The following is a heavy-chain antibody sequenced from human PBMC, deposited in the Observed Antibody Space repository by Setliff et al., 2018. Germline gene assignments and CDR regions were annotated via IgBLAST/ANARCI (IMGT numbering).Heavy chain of an antibody. V-gene: IGHV1-18*01. D-gene: IGHD3-10*01. CDR3: ARDSGSGFLDY. J-gene: IGHJ4*02. Sequence: ASVKVSCKASGYTFTSYGISWVRQAPGQGLEWMGWISGYNGNTDYAQNLQGRVTMTIDTSTSTAYTELRSLRSDDTAVYYCARDSGSGFLDYWGQGTLVTVSS. CDR1: GYTFTSYG. CDR2: ISGYNGNT.